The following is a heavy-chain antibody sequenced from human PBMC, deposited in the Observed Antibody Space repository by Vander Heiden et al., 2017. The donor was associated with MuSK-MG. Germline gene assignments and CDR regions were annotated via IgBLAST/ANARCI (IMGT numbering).Heavy chain of an antibody. D-gene: IGHD3-3*01. CDR3: ARDVFGVA. V-gene: IGHV1-69*08. Sequence: QVQLVQSGAEVRKPGSSVKVSCTTSGDTFSSYTISWVRQAPGRGLEWMGRILPVLIQDYEQKFQGRVTITADTSTSTAYMELSGLTSDDTAVYYCARDVFGVAWGQGTLVTVSS. J-gene: IGHJ5*02. CDR1: GDTFSSYT. CDR2: ILPVLIQ.